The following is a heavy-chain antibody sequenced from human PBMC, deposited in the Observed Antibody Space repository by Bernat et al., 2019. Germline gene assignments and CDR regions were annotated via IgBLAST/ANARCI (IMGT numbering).Heavy chain of an antibody. CDR1: GLTFSSYS. CDR2: ISSSSSYI. D-gene: IGHD3-22*01. V-gene: IGHV3-21*01. CDR3: ARWRYYYDSSGYSFFDY. Sequence: EVQLVESGGGLVKPGGSLRLSCAASGLTFSSYSMNWVRQAPGKGLEWVSSISSSSSYIYYTDSVKGRFTISRDNAKNSLYLQMNSLRAEDTAVYYCARWRYYYDSSGYSFFDYWGQGTLVTVSS. J-gene: IGHJ4*02.